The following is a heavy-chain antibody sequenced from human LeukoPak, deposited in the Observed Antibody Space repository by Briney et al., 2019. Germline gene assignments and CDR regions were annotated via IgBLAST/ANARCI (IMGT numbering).Heavy chain of an antibody. V-gene: IGHV3-23*01. J-gene: IGHJ3*02. Sequence: PGGTLRLSCAASGFGFSVYGMSWVRQAPGKGLEWVSAISGDGTYYADSVKGRFTISRDNSKDTLYLQMNSLRAEDTAVYYCARGGSYLSAFDIWGQGTMVTVSS. CDR2: ISGDGT. D-gene: IGHD1-26*01. CDR3: ARGGSYLSAFDI. CDR1: GFGFSVYG.